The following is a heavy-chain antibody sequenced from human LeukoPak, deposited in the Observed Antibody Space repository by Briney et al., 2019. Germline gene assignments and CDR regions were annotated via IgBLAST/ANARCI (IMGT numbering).Heavy chain of an antibody. CDR3: ARADIIVVAGATPVGSAFEY. J-gene: IGHJ4*02. CDR1: GYTFISYD. Sequence: ASVKVSCKASGYTFISYDVNWVRQATGQGIEWMGWISANKGDTEYAQKFQGRLTVTRDTSTSTAYMELKRLKSDDTAVYYCARADIIVVAGATPVGSAFEYWGQGTLITVS. V-gene: IGHV1-18*01. D-gene: IGHD2-15*01. CDR2: ISANKGDT.